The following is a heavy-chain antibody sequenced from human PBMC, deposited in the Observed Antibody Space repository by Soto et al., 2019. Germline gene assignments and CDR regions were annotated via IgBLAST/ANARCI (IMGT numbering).Heavy chain of an antibody. CDR1: GFTFSSYS. CDR2: ISSSSSYI. V-gene: IGHV3-21*01. D-gene: IGHD6-19*01. J-gene: IGHJ4*02. Sequence: EVQLVESGGGLVKPGGSLRLSCAASGFTFSSYSMNWVRQAPGKGLEWVSSISSSSSYIYYADSVKGRFTISRDNAKNSLYLQMNSLRAGDTGGYYCGGGGGVREIAVAGNGGYWGQGTLVTVSS. CDR3: GGGGGVREIAVAGNGGY.